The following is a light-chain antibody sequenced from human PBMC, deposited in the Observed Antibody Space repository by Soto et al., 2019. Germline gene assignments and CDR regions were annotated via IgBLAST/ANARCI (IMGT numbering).Light chain of an antibody. CDR2: KAS. CDR3: QQYDSYAGT. V-gene: IGKV1-5*03. CDR1: QSISSW. J-gene: IGKJ1*01. Sequence: DIQMTQSPSTLSASVGDRVTITCRASQSISSWLAWYQQKPGKAPKLLIYKASSLESGVPSRFSGSGSGTEFTLTVSSLQPDEFATDYCQQYDSYAGTFGQGTKVDIK.